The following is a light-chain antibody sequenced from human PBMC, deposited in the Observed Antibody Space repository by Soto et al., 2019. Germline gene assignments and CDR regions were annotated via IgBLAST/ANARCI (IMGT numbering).Light chain of an antibody. Sequence: QSALVQPTSVFGSLGPPRTISCRGTEIESGKAHFASWYQQHPAKVPTLIIYDVTRRASGGSSRFSASKPGNTPYLAISGLQADDDAVYYCCSHRTDIPRLYVFGTGTKVTV. CDR3: CSHRTDIPRLYV. J-gene: IGLJ1*01. V-gene: IGLV2-14*03. CDR1: EIESGKAHF. CDR2: DVT.